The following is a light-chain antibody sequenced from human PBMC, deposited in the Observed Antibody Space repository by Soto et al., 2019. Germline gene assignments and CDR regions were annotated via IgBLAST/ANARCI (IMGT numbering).Light chain of an antibody. V-gene: IGKV3-15*01. CDR2: GAS. J-gene: IGKJ1*01. Sequence: ERVMTQSPATLSVSPGERSTLSCMAIQSVSSNLAWYQQKPGQAPRLLIYGASTRATGIPARFSGSGSGTEFTLTISSLQSEDFEVYFCQQYNNWPETFGQGTKVDIK. CDR3: QQYNNWPET. CDR1: QSVSSN.